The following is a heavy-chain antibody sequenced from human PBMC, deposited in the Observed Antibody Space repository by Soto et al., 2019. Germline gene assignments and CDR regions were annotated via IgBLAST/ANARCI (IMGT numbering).Heavy chain of an antibody. Sequence: QVQVAQSGAEVKEPGASVKDSCKASGYSSSNYYTHWVRQAPGQGLEWMGIVNPYGTSSSYAQSFQGRVTLTRDTSTNTDYMELSRLTSDDTAVYYCTSVTTIWSNWGQGTLVTVSS. J-gene: IGHJ4*02. CDR2: VNPYGTSS. CDR1: GYSSSNYY. CDR3: TSVTTIWSN. V-gene: IGHV1-46*01. D-gene: IGHD2-21*02.